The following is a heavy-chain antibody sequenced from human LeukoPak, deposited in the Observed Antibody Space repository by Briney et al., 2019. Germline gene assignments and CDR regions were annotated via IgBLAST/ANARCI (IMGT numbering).Heavy chain of an antibody. V-gene: IGHV4-38-2*02. CDR3: AMEAKTLPDWFDP. CDR1: GYSISSGYY. Sequence: PSETLSLTCTVSGYSISSGYYWGWIRQPPGKGLEWIGSIYHSGSTYYNPSLKSRVTISVDTSKNQFSLKLSSVTAADTAVYYCAMEAKTLPDWFDPWGQGTLVTVSS. D-gene: IGHD3-3*01. J-gene: IGHJ5*02. CDR2: IYHSGST.